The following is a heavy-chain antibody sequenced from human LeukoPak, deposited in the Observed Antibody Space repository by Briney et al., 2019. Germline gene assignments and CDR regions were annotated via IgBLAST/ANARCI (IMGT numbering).Heavy chain of an antibody. D-gene: IGHD3-16*01. CDR2: IRTHNGDT. CDR3: ATSWGPDTSAFRWGRDGMDV. V-gene: IGHV1-18*01. J-gene: IGHJ6*02. Sequence: GASVKVSCKTSGYTFSSHGVTWVRQAPGQGLEWMGWIRTHNGDTDYAQNLQGRVTLTTDTSTNMVYMELRSLTSDDTAVYYCATSWGPDTSAFRWGRDGMDVWGQGTTVIVS. CDR1: GYTFSSHG.